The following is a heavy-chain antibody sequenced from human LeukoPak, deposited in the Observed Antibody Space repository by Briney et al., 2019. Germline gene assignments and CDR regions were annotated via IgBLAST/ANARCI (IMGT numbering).Heavy chain of an antibody. Sequence: SETLSLTCTVSGDFITAYYWSWIRQPPGKGLEWIGYVYYSGSTEYNPSLRGRVTISLEMSKHQFSLNLTSVTAADTAVYYCARLVVSTWYHEVLLGRDYWGQGTLVTVSS. CDR3: ARLVVSTWYHEVLLGRDY. J-gene: IGHJ4*02. V-gene: IGHV4-59*01. CDR1: GDFITAYY. CDR2: VYYSGST. D-gene: IGHD6-13*01.